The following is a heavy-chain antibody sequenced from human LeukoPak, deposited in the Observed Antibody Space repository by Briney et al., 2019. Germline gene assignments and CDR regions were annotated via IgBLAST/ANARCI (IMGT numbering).Heavy chain of an antibody. V-gene: IGHV4-30-4*02. D-gene: IGHD6-13*01. CDR2: IYYSGST. Sequence: MPSETLSLTCTVSGGSISSGDYYWSWIRQPPGKGLEWIGYIYYSGSTYYNPSLKSRVTISVDTSKNQFSLKLSSVTAADTAVYYCAREGSSWYSADYWGQGTLVTVSS. J-gene: IGHJ4*02. CDR1: GGSISSGDYY. CDR3: AREGSSWYSADY.